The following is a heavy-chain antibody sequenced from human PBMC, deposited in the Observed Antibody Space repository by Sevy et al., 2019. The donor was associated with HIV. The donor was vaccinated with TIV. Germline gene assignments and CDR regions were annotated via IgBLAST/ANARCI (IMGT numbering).Heavy chain of an antibody. CDR3: ARDHEGSSGLYVHFDY. V-gene: IGHV7-4-1*02. J-gene: IGHJ4*02. CDR2: INTNTGNP. CDR1: GYTFTTYA. D-gene: IGHD6-19*01. Sequence: ASVKVSCKASGYTFTTYAMSWVRQAPGQGLEWLGWINTNTGNPTYAQGFTGRFVFSLDTSVSTAYLQISSLKAEDTAVYYCARDHEGSSGLYVHFDYWGQGTLVTVSS.